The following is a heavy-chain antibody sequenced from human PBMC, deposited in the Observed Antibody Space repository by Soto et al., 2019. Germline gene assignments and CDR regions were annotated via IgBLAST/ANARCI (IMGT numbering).Heavy chain of an antibody. CDR1: GYTFTSYG. V-gene: IGHV1-18*01. CDR3: ARDTNYYGSGKIDWFDP. D-gene: IGHD3-10*01. Sequence: ASVKVSCKASGYTFTSYGISWVRQAPGQGLEWMGWISAYNGNTNYAQKLQGRVTMTTDTSTSTAYMELRSLRSDDTAVYYCARDTNYYGSGKIDWFDPWGQGILVTVSS. J-gene: IGHJ5*02. CDR2: ISAYNGNT.